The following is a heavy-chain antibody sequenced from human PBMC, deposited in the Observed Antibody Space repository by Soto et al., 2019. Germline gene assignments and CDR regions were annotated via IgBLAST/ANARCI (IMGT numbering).Heavy chain of an antibody. CDR3: ATDVWGPVY. CDR2: INEDGSVE. J-gene: IGHJ4*02. V-gene: IGHV3-7*03. Sequence: EVQLVESGGDLVQPGGSLRVSCVASGFTFSRYWMTWVRQAPGQGLECVANINEDGSVENYVDSVKGRFTISRDNAKNSLYLQMNNLRVDDTAIYYCATDVWGPVYWGQGTLVTVSS. D-gene: IGHD3-16*01. CDR1: GFTFSRYW.